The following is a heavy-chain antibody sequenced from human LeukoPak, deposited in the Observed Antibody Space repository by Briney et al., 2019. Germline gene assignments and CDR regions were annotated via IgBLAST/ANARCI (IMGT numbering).Heavy chain of an antibody. V-gene: IGHV3-30*02. J-gene: IGHJ4*02. CDR3: AKDDPTGRYL. Sequence: PGGSLILSCAASGFTFSSFGMHWVRQTPGKGLEWVTFIHNYETTEYYADSVKGRFTISRDNSKNTVYLQMNSLRVEDAAVYYCAKDDPTGRYLWGQGTLVTVSS. CDR2: IHNYETTE. D-gene: IGHD1-26*01. CDR1: GFTFSSFG.